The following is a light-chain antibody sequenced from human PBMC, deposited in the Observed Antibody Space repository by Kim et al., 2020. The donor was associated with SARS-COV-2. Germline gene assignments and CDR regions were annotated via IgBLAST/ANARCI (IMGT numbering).Light chain of an antibody. V-gene: IGLV3-19*01. CDR2: GKN. Sequence: VLLGQTVRNTCQGDSLRNYYGSWYQQKPGQAPVLVIYGKNNRPSGIPDRSSGSSSGNTSSLTITGAQAEDEADYYCNSPDSSGNPFFGAGTKVTVL. CDR3: NSPDSSGNPF. J-gene: IGLJ1*01. CDR1: SLRNYY.